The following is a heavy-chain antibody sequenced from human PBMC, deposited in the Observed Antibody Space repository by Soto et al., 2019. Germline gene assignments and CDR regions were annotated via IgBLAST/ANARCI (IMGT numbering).Heavy chain of an antibody. CDR1: GFTFSSYG. D-gene: IGHD3-10*01. V-gene: IGHV3-30*18. J-gene: IGHJ6*02. CDR3: AKDGMYYYGSGSYYMGLDYYYGMDV. CDR2: ISYDGSNK. Sequence: GGSLRLSCAASGFTFSSYGMHWVRQAPGKGLEWVAVISYDGSNKYYADSVKGRFTISRDNSKNTLYLQMNSLRAEDTAVYYCAKDGMYYYGSGSYYMGLDYYYGMDVWGQGTTVTVSS.